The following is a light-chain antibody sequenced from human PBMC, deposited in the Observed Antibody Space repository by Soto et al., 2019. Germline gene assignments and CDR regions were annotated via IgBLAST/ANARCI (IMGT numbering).Light chain of an antibody. CDR2: EAS. CDR1: QSVSSY. V-gene: IGKV3-11*01. Sequence: EIVLTQSPATLSLSPGERATLSCRASQSVSSYLAWYQQKPGQAPRLLMYEASNRATGVPARFSGSGSGTDFTLTISSLEPEDFAVYYCQHRSNWPPTFGQGTRLEIK. CDR3: QHRSNWPPT. J-gene: IGKJ5*01.